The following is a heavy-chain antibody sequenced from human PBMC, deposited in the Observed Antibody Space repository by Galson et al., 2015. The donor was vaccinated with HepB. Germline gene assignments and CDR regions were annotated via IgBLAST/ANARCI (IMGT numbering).Heavy chain of an antibody. CDR1: GFTYSSYA. J-gene: IGHJ4*02. CDR2: ISGSGGST. Sequence: SLRLSCAASGFTYSSYAMSWVRQAPGKGLEWVSAISGSGGSTYYADSVKGRFTISRDNSKNTLYLQMNSLRAEDTAAYYCAKDRGRCWFDYWGQGTLVTVSS. V-gene: IGHV3-23*01. CDR3: AKDRGRCWFDY. D-gene: IGHD4/OR15-4a*01.